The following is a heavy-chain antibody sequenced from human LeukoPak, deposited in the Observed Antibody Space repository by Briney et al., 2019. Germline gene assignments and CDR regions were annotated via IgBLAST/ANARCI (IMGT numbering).Heavy chain of an antibody. CDR3: ARDPRTVRI. J-gene: IGHJ4*02. CDR1: AFTFSTYN. D-gene: IGHD1-1*01. Sequence: GGSLRLSCAASAFTFSTYNMNWVRQAPGKGLEWLSYISGSGDDTNYADSVRGRFTISRDNAKNSLYLQMNSLRVEDTAVYYCARDPRTVRIWGQGTLVTVSS. V-gene: IGHV3-48*03. CDR2: ISGSGDDT.